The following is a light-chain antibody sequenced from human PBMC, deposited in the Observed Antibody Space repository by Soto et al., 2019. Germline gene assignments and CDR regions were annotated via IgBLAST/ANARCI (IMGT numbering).Light chain of an antibody. CDR3: QQYNSYSQT. Sequence: DIQMTQSPSTLSASVGDRVTITCRASQSISSWLAWYQQKPGKAPKLLIYKASNLESGVPSRFSGSESGTEFTLTISSLQPDDFATYYCQQYNSYSQTFGQGTKVEIK. J-gene: IGKJ1*01. V-gene: IGKV1-5*03. CDR2: KAS. CDR1: QSISSW.